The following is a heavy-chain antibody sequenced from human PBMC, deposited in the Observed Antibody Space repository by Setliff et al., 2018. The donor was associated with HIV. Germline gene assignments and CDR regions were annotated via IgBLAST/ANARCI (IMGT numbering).Heavy chain of an antibody. CDR2: IYYSGST. V-gene: IGHV4-59*11. J-gene: IGHJ6*02. CDR1: GGSISSHY. D-gene: IGHD6-19*01. Sequence: PSETLSLTCTDSGGSISSHYWSWIRQPPGKGLEWIGSIYYSGSTNYNPSLKSRVTISVDTSKNQFSLKLSSVTAADTAVYYCARDRVAVAVSLIYYYGMDVWGQGTTVTVS. CDR3: ARDRVAVAVSLIYYYGMDV.